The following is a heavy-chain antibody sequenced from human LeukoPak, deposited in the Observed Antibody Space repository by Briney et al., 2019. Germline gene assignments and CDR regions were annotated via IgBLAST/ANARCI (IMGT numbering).Heavy chain of an antibody. Sequence: ASGNVSCKASGYSFTGYYIHWVRQAPGQGFEWMGWINPDSGGTSYGQKFQGRVTMTRDTSITTAYMELSRLRSDDTAVYYCARAGGGYSHGWGAFDIWGQGTMVTVSS. CDR3: ARAGGGYSHGWGAFDI. J-gene: IGHJ3*02. CDR2: INPDSGGT. D-gene: IGHD5-18*01. V-gene: IGHV1-2*02. CDR1: GYSFTGYY.